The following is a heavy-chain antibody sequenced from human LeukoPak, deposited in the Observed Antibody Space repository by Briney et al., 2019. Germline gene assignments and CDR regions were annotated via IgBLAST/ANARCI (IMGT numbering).Heavy chain of an antibody. CDR1: GGTFSSYS. Sequence: ASVEVSCKASGGTFSSYSISWVRQAPGQRLEWMGNIIPMFHKTNYAQILQGRVTITTDESTTTAYMELSSLRPEDTAVYYCARIPDSSVNGSDYWGQGTLVTVSS. CDR3: ARIPDSSVNGSDY. V-gene: IGHV1-69*05. CDR2: IIPMFHKT. D-gene: IGHD3-22*01. J-gene: IGHJ4*02.